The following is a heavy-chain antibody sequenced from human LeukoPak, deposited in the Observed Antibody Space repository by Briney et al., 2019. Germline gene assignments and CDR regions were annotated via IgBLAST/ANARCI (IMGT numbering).Heavy chain of an antibody. Sequence: GGSLRLSCAASGFTFSGSAMHWVRQAPGKGLEWVGRIRSKANSYATAYAASVKGRFTISRDVSKNTAYLQMNSLKTEDTAVYYCTRYHCSSTSCYPFGDYWGQGTLVTISS. CDR3: TRYHCSSTSCYPFGDY. CDR1: GFTFSGSA. CDR2: IRSKANSYAT. J-gene: IGHJ4*02. V-gene: IGHV3-73*01. D-gene: IGHD2-2*01.